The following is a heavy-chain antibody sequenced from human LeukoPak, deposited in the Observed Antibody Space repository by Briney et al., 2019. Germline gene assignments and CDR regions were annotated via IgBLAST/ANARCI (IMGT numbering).Heavy chain of an antibody. V-gene: IGHV3-20*01. CDR1: GFTFDDYG. J-gene: IGHJ4*02. CDR2: INWNGGST. CDR3: ARGSNWNYYYFDY. D-gene: IGHD1-7*01. Sequence: GGSLRLSCAASGFTFDDYGMSWVRQAPGKGLEWSSGINWNGGSTGYADSVKGRFTISRDNAKNSLYLQMNSLRAEDTALYHCARGSNWNYYYFDYWGQGTLVTVSS.